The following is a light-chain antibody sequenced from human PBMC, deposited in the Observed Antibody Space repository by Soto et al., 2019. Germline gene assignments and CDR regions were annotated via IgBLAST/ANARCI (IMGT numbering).Light chain of an antibody. V-gene: IGKV3-20*01. CDR2: GAS. J-gene: IGKJ1*01. CDR3: HQYDSWT. CDR1: RSVDSH. Sequence: EVVLIPAAATLSLNQGETATLSCRASRSVDSHLAWYQQKPGQAPRLLIYGASSRATGIPDRFSGSGSGTDFTLTISRLEPEDFAVYYCHQYDSWTFGQGTKVAIK.